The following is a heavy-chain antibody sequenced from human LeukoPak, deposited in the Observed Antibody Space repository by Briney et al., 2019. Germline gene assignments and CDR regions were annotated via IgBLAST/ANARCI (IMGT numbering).Heavy chain of an antibody. Sequence: KTGESPKISCKGSGYSFTSHWIGWVRQMPGKGLEWMGIIYPGDSDTRYSPSFQGQVTISADKSISTAYLQWSSLKASDTAMYYCARLGEYNWNFPSGNWFDPWGQGTLVTVSS. V-gene: IGHV5-51*01. CDR1: GYSFTSHW. J-gene: IGHJ5*02. CDR3: ARLGEYNWNFPSGNWFDP. D-gene: IGHD1-7*01. CDR2: IYPGDSDT.